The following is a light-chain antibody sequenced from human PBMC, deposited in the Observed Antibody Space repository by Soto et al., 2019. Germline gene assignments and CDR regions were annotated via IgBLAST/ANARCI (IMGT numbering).Light chain of an antibody. V-gene: IGKV3-20*01. CDR1: QSVASSY. J-gene: IGKJ1*01. CDR3: QQFVNSRWT. CDR2: GTS. Sequence: EVVLTQSPATLSLSPGERATLYFSASQSVASSYLGWYQQKLGQAPRLLIYGTSTRATGVPDRFSGSGSGTDFTLTISRLEPEDFAVYYCQQFVNSRWTFGRGTKVDIK.